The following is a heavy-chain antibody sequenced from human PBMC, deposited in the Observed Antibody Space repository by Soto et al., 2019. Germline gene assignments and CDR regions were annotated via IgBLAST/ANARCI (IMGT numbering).Heavy chain of an antibody. Sequence: GGSLRLSCAASGFTFSNYAMSWVRQAPGKGLEWVSSISGSGGSTYYADSVKSRFTISRDNSKNTLYLQMNSLRAEDTAVYYCAKDLVFGYCSSTSCAEVVDYWGQGTLVTVSS. J-gene: IGHJ4*02. D-gene: IGHD2-2*01. V-gene: IGHV3-23*01. CDR1: GFTFSNYA. CDR2: ISGSGGST. CDR3: AKDLVFGYCSSTSCAEVVDY.